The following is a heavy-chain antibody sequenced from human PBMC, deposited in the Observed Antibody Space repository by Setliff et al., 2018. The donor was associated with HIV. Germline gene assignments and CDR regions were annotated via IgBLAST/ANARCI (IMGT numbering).Heavy chain of an antibody. J-gene: IGHJ4*02. Sequence: ASVKVSCKASGYSFTDYYIHWVRQAPGQGLEWMGRINPNNGGTKSAQKFQGRVTMTRDTSISTAYMELSSLRSDDTAVYYCARDRLPKWGSHYTYWGQGTMVTVSS. CDR1: GYSFTDYY. CDR2: INPNNGGT. D-gene: IGHD3-3*01. CDR3: ARDRLPKWGSHYTY. V-gene: IGHV1-2*06.